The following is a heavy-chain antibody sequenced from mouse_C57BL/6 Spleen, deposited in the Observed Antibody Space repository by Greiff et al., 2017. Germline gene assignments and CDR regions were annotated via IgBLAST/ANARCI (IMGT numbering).Heavy chain of an antibody. CDR1: GYAFSSYW. J-gene: IGHJ4*01. D-gene: IGHD1-1*01. V-gene: IGHV1-80*01. CDR2: IYPGDGDT. Sequence: QVQLQQSGAELVKPGASVKISCKASGYAFSSYWMTWVKQRPGKGLEWIGQIYPGDGDTNYNGKFKGKATLTADKSSSTAYMHLSSLISEDAAVYFCARSHYGSSYGYAMDYWGQGTSVTVSS. CDR3: ARSHYGSSYGYAMDY.